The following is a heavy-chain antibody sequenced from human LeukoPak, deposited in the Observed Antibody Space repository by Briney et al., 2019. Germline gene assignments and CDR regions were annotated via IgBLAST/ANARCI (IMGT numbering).Heavy chain of an antibody. Sequence: GGSLRLSCAASGFTFSSYAMSWVRQAPGRGLEGVSAISGIGGSTYYADSGTGRFTISRDNSKNTLYLEMNSLRAEDTAVYYCAKDRRILRWKHYYYYYYLDVWGKGTTVTVSS. CDR3: AKDRRILRWKHYYYYYYLDV. CDR2: ISGIGGST. J-gene: IGHJ6*03. V-gene: IGHV3-23*01. D-gene: IGHD4-23*01. CDR1: GFTFSSYA.